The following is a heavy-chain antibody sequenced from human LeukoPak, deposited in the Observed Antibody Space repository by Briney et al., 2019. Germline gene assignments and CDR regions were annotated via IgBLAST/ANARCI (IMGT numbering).Heavy chain of an antibody. CDR2: IYHSGST. CDR3: ARVLGIVGVPAANWFDP. Sequence: SETLSLTCAVSGYSISSGYYWGWIRQPPGKGLEWIGSIYHSGSTCYNPSLKSRVSISVDTSKNQFSLKLISVSAADTAVYYCARVLGIVGVPAANWFDPWGQGTLVTVSS. V-gene: IGHV4-38-2*01. D-gene: IGHD2-2*01. J-gene: IGHJ5*02. CDR1: GYSISSGYY.